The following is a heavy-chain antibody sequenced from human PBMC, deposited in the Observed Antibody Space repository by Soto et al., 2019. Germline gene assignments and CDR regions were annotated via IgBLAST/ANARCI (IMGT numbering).Heavy chain of an antibody. CDR2: ISDSGST. CDR3: AKDKGGRYCSRTSCLYSFDY. D-gene: IGHD2-2*01. V-gene: IGHV3-23*01. CDR1: GFTFSTYA. J-gene: IGHJ4*02. Sequence: GGSLRLSCTASGFTFSTYAMSWVRQAPGKGLEWVSTISDSGSTYYADSVKGRLTISRDNSKNTLYLEMNSLRAEDTAVYYCAKDKGGRYCSRTSCLYSFDYWGQGTLVTVSS.